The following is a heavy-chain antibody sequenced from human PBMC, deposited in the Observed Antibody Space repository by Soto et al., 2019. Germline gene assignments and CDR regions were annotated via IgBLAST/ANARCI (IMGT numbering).Heavy chain of an antibody. Sequence: PGGTLRLSCAASGFTFSNAWMNWVRQAPGKGLEWVGRIKSKTDGGTTDYAAPVKGRFTISRDDSKNTLYLQMNSLKTEDTAVYYCITVYYYDSRGYYYNWGQGTLVPV. J-gene: IGHJ4*02. CDR1: GFTFSNAW. V-gene: IGHV3-15*07. CDR2: IKSKTDGGTT. CDR3: ITVYYYDSRGYYYN. D-gene: IGHD3-22*01.